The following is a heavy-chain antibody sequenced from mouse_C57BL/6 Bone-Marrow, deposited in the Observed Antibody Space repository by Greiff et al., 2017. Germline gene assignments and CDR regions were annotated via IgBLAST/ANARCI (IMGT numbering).Heavy chain of an antibody. D-gene: IGHD4-1*01. Sequence: QVQLKESGPELVKPGASVKISCKASGYAFSSSWMNWVKQRPGKGLEWIGRIYPGDGDTNYNGKFKGKATLTADKSSSTAYMQLSSLTSEDSAVYFCARKGTGTEDYWGQGTTLTVSS. CDR1: GYAFSSSW. CDR2: IYPGDGDT. J-gene: IGHJ2*01. CDR3: ARKGTGTEDY. V-gene: IGHV1-82*01.